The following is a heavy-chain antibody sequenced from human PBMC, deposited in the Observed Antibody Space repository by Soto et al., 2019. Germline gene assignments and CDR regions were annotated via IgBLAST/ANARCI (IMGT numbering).Heavy chain of an antibody. D-gene: IGHD2-2*01. Sequence: SQTLSLTCAISGDSVPSKDAAWNWIRQSPSRGLEWLGRTYYRSRWYNDYAVSVKGRLTINPDTSKNQFSLQLNSVTPEDTAVYYCARAMSYCGRTDCFPLDYWGQGSLVTVSS. CDR1: GDSVPSKDAA. CDR3: ARAMSYCGRTDCFPLDY. J-gene: IGHJ4*02. CDR2: TYYRSRWYN. V-gene: IGHV6-1*01.